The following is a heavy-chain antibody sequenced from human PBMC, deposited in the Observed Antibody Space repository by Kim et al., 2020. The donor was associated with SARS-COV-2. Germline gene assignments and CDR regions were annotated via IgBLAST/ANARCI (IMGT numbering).Heavy chain of an antibody. D-gene: IGHD2-21*02. CDR1: GFTFSSYA. CDR2: ISGSGGST. CDR3: AKDLRLGGTYCGGDCYAFDI. J-gene: IGHJ3*02. V-gene: IGHV3-23*01. Sequence: GGSLRLSCAASGFTFSSYAMSWVRQAPGKGLEWVSAISGSGGSTYYADSVKGRFTISRDNSKNTLYLQMNSLRAEDTAVYYCAKDLRLGGTYCGGDCYAFDIWGQGTMVTVSS.